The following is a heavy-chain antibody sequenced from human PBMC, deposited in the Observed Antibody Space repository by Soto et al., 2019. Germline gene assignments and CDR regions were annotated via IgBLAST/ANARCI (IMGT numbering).Heavy chain of an antibody. V-gene: IGHV4-34*01. CDR1: GGSFSGYY. D-gene: IGHD3-16*01. CDR3: ARGGGTATPFEY. CDR2: INHSGGA. J-gene: IGHJ4*02. Sequence: PSETLSLTCAVYGGSFSGYYWSWIRQPPGKGLEWIGGINHSGGATYNPSLNSRVTISVDVSKTQFSLNLTSVTAADTAVYFCARGGGTATPFEYWGQGILVTVPS.